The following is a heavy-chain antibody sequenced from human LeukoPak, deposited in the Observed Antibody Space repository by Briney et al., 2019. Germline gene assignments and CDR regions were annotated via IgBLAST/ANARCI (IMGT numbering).Heavy chain of an antibody. CDR1: GYTFTGYY. J-gene: IGHJ6*02. V-gene: IGHV1-2*02. CDR2: INPNSGGT. Sequence: ASVKVSCKASGYTFTGYYMHWVRQAPGQGLEWMGWINPNSGGTNYAQKFQGRVTMTRDTSISTAYMELSRLRSDDTAVYYCAREWQQPNYYYYGMDVWGQGTLVTVSS. CDR3: AREWQQPNYYYYGMDV. D-gene: IGHD6-13*01.